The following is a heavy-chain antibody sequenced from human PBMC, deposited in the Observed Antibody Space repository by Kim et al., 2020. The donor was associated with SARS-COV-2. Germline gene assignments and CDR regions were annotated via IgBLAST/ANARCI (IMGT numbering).Heavy chain of an antibody. J-gene: IGHJ4*02. CDR3: VRAPVASH. Sequence: GGSLRLSCAASGFSFSNYWMYWVRQAPGKGLECVANIKEDGSEKYYVDSVKGRFTISRDNAKNSLYLQMNSLRVEDTAVYYCVRAPVASHWGQGTLVTVSS. D-gene: IGHD6-19*01. CDR1: GFSFSNYW. V-gene: IGHV3-7*03. CDR2: IKEDGSEK.